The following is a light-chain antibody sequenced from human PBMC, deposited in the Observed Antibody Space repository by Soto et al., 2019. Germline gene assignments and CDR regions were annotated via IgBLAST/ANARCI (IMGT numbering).Light chain of an antibody. CDR3: CSFTSITTYV. Sequence: QSVLTQPASVSGSLGQSITISCTGTSSDVGAYNYVSWYQQQPGKAPKLMISEVSNRPSGVSNRFSGSKSGNTASLIISGLQAEDDSDYYCCSFTSITTYVFGTGIKVAVL. CDR1: SSDVGAYNY. CDR2: EVS. V-gene: IGLV2-14*01. J-gene: IGLJ1*01.